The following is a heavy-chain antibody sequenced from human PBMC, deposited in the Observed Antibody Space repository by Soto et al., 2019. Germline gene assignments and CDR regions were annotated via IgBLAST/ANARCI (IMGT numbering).Heavy chain of an antibody. V-gene: IGHV3-21*01. CDR3: ARDGRGGGGYCSGGSCYSGHYGMDV. D-gene: IGHD2-15*01. J-gene: IGHJ6*02. CDR2: ISSSSSYI. Sequence: EVQLVESGGGLVKPGGSLRLSCAASGFTFSSYSMNWVRQAPGKGLEWVSSISSSSSYIYYADSVKGRFTISRDNAKNSLYLQKNSLRAEDTAVYYCARDGRGGGGYCSGGSCYSGHYGMDVWGQGTTVTVSS. CDR1: GFTFSSYS.